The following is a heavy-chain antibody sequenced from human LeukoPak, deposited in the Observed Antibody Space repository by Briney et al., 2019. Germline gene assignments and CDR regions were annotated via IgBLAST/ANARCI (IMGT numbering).Heavy chain of an antibody. J-gene: IGHJ4*02. D-gene: IGHD4-17*01. CDR2: ISWNSGSI. V-gene: IGHV3-9*01. CDR1: GFTFDDYA. CDR3: AKSPRGVTMYTDY. Sequence: GGSLRLSCAASGFTFDDYAMHWVRQAPGKGLEWVSGISWNSGSIGYADSVKGRFTISRDNAKNSLYLQMNSLRAEDTALYYCAKSPRGVTMYTDYWGQGTLVTVSS.